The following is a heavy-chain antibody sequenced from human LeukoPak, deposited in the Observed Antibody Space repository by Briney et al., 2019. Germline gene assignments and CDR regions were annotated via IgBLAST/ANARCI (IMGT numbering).Heavy chain of an antibody. Sequence: SQTLSLTCTVSGGSISSGNYYWSWIRQPPGKGLEWIAYIYHSGSTYYNPSLMSRVTISVDTSKNQFSLKMSSVTAADTAVYYWGRGDGYQLVFLQQWGQGTLVTVSS. CDR1: GGSISSGNYY. V-gene: IGHV4-30-4*01. D-gene: IGHD2-2*01. CDR2: IYHSGST. CDR3: GRGDGYQLVFLQQ. J-gene: IGHJ1*01.